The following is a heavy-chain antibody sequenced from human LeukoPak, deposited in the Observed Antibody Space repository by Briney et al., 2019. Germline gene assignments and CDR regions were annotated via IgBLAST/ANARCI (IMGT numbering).Heavy chain of an antibody. CDR1: GFTFSRYG. J-gene: IGHJ4*02. D-gene: IGHD6-19*01. CDR2: IWYDGNKK. Sequence: GGSLRLSCAASGFTFSRYGMHWVRQAPGKGLGWVAVIWYDGNKKYYADSVKGRFAISRDNSKNTLYLQMNSLSAEDTALYYCARVPYSSGWSFDYWGQGTLVTVSS. V-gene: IGHV3-33*01. CDR3: ARVPYSSGWSFDY.